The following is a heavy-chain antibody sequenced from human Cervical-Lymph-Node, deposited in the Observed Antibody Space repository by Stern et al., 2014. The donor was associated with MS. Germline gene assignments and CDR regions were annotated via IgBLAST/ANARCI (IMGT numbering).Heavy chain of an antibody. CDR2: INGYNCDT. D-gene: IGHD5-12*01. Sequence: VQLVQSGAEVKKPGASVKVSCKTSGYTFTNYGISWVRLAPGQGLDWMGWINGYNCDTNYAQRFQGRVTMTRDTSTTTAYMELRSLRSGDTAVYYCARDEGSGYDFPFDYWGQGTLVTVSA. V-gene: IGHV1-18*04. CDR3: ARDEGSGYDFPFDY. CDR1: GYTFTNYG. J-gene: IGHJ4*02.